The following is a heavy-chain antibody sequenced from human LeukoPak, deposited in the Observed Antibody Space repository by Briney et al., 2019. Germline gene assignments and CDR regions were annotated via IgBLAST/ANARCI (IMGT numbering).Heavy chain of an antibody. V-gene: IGHV1-2*02. J-gene: IGHJ4*02. CDR2: LNPNNGDT. CDR3: ARGFDFWSGNELDS. CDR1: GGTFSSYA. Sequence: ASVKVSCKASGGTFSSYAISWVRQAPGQGLEWMGWLNPNNGDTNYAQKFQGGVTMTRDTSISTAYMELSRLRSDDTAVYYCARGFDFWSGNELDSWGQGTLLTVSS. D-gene: IGHD3-3*01.